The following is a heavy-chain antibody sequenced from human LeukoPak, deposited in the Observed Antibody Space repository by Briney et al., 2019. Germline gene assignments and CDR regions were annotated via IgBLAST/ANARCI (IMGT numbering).Heavy chain of an antibody. CDR3: ARGLRTGGLEVGGRRFAP. V-gene: IGHV4-34*01. Sequence: SETLSLTCAVSGVSFSGYFWTWIRQPPGKGLEWIGEIDYSGITNYNPSLKSRVINSVDTSKNQFSLRLNSVTAADTAVYYCARGLRTGGLEVGGRRFAPGGQGTLVTVSS. J-gene: IGHJ5*02. D-gene: IGHD3/OR15-3a*01. CDR2: IDYSGIT. CDR1: GVSFSGYF.